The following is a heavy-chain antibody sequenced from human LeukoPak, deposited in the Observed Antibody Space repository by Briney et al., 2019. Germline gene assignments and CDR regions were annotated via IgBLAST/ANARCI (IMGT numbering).Heavy chain of an antibody. Sequence: PGGSLRLSFAASSFTFSSYGMGWVRQAPGKGLEWVSSFSGSGGSTYYADSVKGRFPIPRDNPKHTLSLQMEILRHEHTAVYYSAKSSAYDASGYYSEYYFDYWGQGTLVTVSS. J-gene: IGHJ4*02. CDR2: FSGSGGST. D-gene: IGHD3-22*01. CDR1: SFTFSSYG. CDR3: AKSSAYDASGYYSEYYFDY. V-gene: IGHV3-23*01.